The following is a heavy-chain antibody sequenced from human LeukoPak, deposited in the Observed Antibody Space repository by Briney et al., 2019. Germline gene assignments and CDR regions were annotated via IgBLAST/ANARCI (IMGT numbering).Heavy chain of an antibody. CDR1: GGSISSYY. J-gene: IGHJ6*04. CDR3: ARLSVGYCSSTSCLDV. Sequence: SETLSLTCTVSGGSISSYYWSWIRQPPGKGLEWIGYIYYSGSTNYNPSLKSRVTISVDTSKNQFSLKLSSVTAADTAVYYCARLSVGYCSSTSCLDVWGKGTTVTVSS. V-gene: IGHV4-59*01. CDR2: IYYSGST. D-gene: IGHD2-2*01.